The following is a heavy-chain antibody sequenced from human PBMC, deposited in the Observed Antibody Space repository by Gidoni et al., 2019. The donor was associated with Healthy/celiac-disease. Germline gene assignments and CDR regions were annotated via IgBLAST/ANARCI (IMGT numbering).Heavy chain of an antibody. V-gene: IGHV3-72*01. CDR3: ARENIAARLGYYYYGMDV. CDR2: TRNKANSYTT. J-gene: IGHJ6*02. CDR1: GFTFSDHY. D-gene: IGHD6-6*01. Sequence: EVQLVESGGGLVQPGGSLRLSCAASGFTFSDHYMDWVRQAPGKGLEWVGRTRNKANSYTTEYAASVKGRFTISRDDSKNSLYLQMNSLKTEDTAVYYCARENIAARLGYYYYGMDVWGQGTTVTVSS.